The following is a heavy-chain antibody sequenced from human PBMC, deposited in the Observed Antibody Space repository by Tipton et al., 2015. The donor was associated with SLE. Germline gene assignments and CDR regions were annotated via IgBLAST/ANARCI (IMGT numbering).Heavy chain of an antibody. CDR1: GGSFSGYY. CDR2: INHSGRT. Sequence: TLSLTCAVYGGSFSGYYWSWIRQPPGRGLEWIGEINHSGRTNYKSSLKSRVTISVDTSKNQFSLKLSSVTAADTAVYYCARGIGAFDIWGQGNPGHRLL. V-gene: IGHV4-34*01. J-gene: IGHJ3*02. CDR3: ARGIGAFDI.